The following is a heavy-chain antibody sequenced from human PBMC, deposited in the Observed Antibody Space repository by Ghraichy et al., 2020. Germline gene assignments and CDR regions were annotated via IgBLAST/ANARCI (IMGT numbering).Heavy chain of an antibody. V-gene: IGHV4-34*01. J-gene: IGHJ5*02. CDR2: INHSGST. CDR3: ARGGKEVIAARLGVGWFDP. D-gene: IGHD6-6*01. Sequence: SETLSLTCAVYGGSFSGYYWSWIRQPPGKGLEWIGEINHSGSTNYNPSLKSRVTISVDTSKNQFSLKLSSVTAADTAVYYCARGGKEVIAARLGVGWFDPWGQGTLVTVSS. CDR1: GGSFSGYY.